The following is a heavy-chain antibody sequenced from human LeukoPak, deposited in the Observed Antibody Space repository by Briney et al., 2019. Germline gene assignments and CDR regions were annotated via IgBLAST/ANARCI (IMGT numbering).Heavy chain of an antibody. Sequence: GGSLRLSCAASGFTFSSYAMHWVRQAPGKGLEWVAVISYDGSNKYYADSVKGRFTISRDNSKNTLYLQMNSLRAEDTAVYYCAAVLRYFDWSRIDYWGQGTLVTVSS. J-gene: IGHJ4*02. CDR1: GFTFSSYA. CDR2: ISYDGSNK. CDR3: AAVLRYFDWSRIDY. D-gene: IGHD3-9*01. V-gene: IGHV3-30*04.